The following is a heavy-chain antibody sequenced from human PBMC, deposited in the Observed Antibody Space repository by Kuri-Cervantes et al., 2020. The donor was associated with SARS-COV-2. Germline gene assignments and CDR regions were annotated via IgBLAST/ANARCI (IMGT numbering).Heavy chain of an antibody. CDR2: IYYSGST. Sequence: GSLRLSCAASGFTFSSYSMNWVRQPPGKGLEWIGSIYYSGSTYYNPSLKSRVTISVDTSKNQFSLKLSSVTAADTAVYYCARHELARITIFGVVSSSHWFDPWGQGTLVTVSS. J-gene: IGHJ5*02. CDR3: ARHELARITIFGVVSSSHWFDP. D-gene: IGHD3-3*01. CDR1: GFTFSSYSMN. V-gene: IGHV4-39*01.